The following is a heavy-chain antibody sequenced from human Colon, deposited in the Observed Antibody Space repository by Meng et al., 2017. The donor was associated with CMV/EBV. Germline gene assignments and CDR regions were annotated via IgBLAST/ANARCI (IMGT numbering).Heavy chain of an antibody. Sequence: GGSLRLSCAASGFTFSSYSMNWVRQAPGKGLEWVSYISSSSSTIYYADSVKGRFTISRDNAKNSLYLQMNSPRAEDTAVYYCARVYYYDSSGSYYFDYWGQGTLVTVSS. CDR2: ISSSSSTI. J-gene: IGHJ4*02. D-gene: IGHD3-22*01. V-gene: IGHV3-48*04. CDR3: ARVYYYDSSGSYYFDY. CDR1: GFTFSSYS.